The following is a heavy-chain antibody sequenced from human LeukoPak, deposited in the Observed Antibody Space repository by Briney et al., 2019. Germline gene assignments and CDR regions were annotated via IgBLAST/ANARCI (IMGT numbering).Heavy chain of an antibody. Sequence: SETLSLTCTVSGGSISSGSYYWSWIRRPAGKGLEWIGRIYTSGSTNYNPSLKSRVTISVDTSKNQFSLKLSSVTAADTAVYYCARVGMWWAIDYWGQGTLVTVSS. CDR3: ARVGMWWAIDY. CDR2: IYTSGST. D-gene: IGHD2-21*01. J-gene: IGHJ4*02. V-gene: IGHV4-61*02. CDR1: GGSISSGSYY.